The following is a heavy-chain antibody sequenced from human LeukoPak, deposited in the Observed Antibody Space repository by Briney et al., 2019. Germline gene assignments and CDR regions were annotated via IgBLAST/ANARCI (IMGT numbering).Heavy chain of an antibody. Sequence: PSETLSLTCAVYGGSFSGYYWSWIRQPPGKGLEWIGEINHSGSTNYNPSLKSRVTISVDTSKNQFSLKVSSVTAADTAVYYCARNPGSDYPEWWGQGTLVTVSS. CDR2: INHSGST. J-gene: IGHJ4*02. CDR1: GGSFSGYY. V-gene: IGHV4-34*01. CDR3: ARNPGSDYPEW. D-gene: IGHD4-17*01.